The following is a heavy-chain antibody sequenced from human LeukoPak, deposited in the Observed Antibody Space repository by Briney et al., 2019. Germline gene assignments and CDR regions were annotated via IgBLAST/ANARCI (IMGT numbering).Heavy chain of an antibody. D-gene: IGHD2-21*02. CDR2: ISSSSSTI. CDR1: GFPFSSYS. J-gene: IGHJ4*02. CDR3: ARDPAYCGGDCYPDY. Sequence: GGSLRLSCAASGFPFSSYSMNWVRQAPGKGLEWVSYISSSSSTIYYADSVKGRFTISRDNAKNSLYLQMNSLRAEDTAVYYCARDPAYCGGDCYPDYWGQGTLVTVSS. V-gene: IGHV3-48*04.